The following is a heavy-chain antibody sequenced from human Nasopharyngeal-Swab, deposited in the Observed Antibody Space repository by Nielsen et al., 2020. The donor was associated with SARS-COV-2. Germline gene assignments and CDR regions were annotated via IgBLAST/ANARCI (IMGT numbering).Heavy chain of an antibody. V-gene: IGHV3-7*01. CDR3: AREAATRPTNWFDP. CDR2: IKQDGSEK. D-gene: IGHD2-15*01. J-gene: IGHJ5*02. Sequence: VRQAPGKGLEWVANIKQDGSEKYYVDSVKGRFTISRDNAKNSLYLQMNSLRAEDTAVYYCAREAATRPTNWFDPWGQGTLVTRLL.